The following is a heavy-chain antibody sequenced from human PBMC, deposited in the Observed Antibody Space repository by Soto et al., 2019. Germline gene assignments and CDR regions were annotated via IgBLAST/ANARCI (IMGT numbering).Heavy chain of an antibody. J-gene: IGHJ4*02. D-gene: IGHD6-13*01. V-gene: IGHV3-23*01. CDR3: ARRGPGTYFDY. CDR2: ISGSGDST. Sequence: EVQLLDSGGGLVQPGGSLRLSCAASGFTFSSYAMNWVRQAPGKGLEWVSVISGSGDSTYYADSVKGRFTISRDNSKNTLSLQMTSLRTEETAVYYCARRGPGTYFDYWGQGTLVTVSS. CDR1: GFTFSSYA.